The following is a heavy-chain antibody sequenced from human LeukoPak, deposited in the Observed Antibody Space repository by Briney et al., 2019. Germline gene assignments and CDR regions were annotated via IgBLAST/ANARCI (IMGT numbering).Heavy chain of an antibody. CDR2: ISSDGSST. J-gene: IGHJ4*02. Sequence: PGGSLRLSCAVSGFTFSSYWMHWVRQVPGQGLVWVSRISSDGSSTIYADSVKGRFTISRDNAKNTLYLQMNSLRGEDTAVYYCARGRGSGGSDYWGQGTLVTVSS. CDR1: GFTFSSYW. V-gene: IGHV3-74*01. D-gene: IGHD3-10*01. CDR3: ARGRGSGGSDY.